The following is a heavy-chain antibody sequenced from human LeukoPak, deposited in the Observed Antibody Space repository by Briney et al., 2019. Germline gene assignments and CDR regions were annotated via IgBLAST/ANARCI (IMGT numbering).Heavy chain of an antibody. J-gene: IGHJ4*02. CDR2: ISDSGGTT. D-gene: IGHD5-24*01. Sequence: GGSLRLSCAASGFTFSSHAMNWVRQAPGKGLEWVSTISDSGGTTYYADSVMGRFTISRDNSKNTLYLQINSLRAEDTAVYYCAKGRRDGYHPPWFHYWGQGTLVTVSS. CDR3: AKGRRDGYHPPWFHY. V-gene: IGHV3-23*01. CDR1: GFTFSSHA.